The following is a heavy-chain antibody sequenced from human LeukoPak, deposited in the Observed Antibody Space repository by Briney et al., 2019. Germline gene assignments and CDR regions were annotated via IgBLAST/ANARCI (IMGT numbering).Heavy chain of an antibody. CDR1: GFTFDDYG. V-gene: IGHV3-20*04. CDR2: INWNGGST. D-gene: IGHD6-13*01. CDR3: ARGSNIAVLESDFPIAAAGPAFDY. J-gene: IGHJ4*02. Sequence: GGSLRLSCAASGFTFDDYGMSWVRQAPGKGLEWVSGINWNGGSTGYADSVKGRFTISRDNAKNSLYLQMNSLRAEDTALYYCARGSNIAVLESDFPIAAAGPAFDYWGQGTLVTVSS.